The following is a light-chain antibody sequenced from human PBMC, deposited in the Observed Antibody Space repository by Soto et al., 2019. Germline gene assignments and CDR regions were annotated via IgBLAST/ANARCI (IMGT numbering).Light chain of an antibody. CDR1: SSDVGGYNY. J-gene: IGLJ1*01. V-gene: IGLV2-14*01. CDR2: EVS. Sequence: QYALTQPASVSGSPGQSITISCTGTSSDVGGYNYVSWYQQHPGKAPKLMIYEVSNRPSGVSNRFSGSKSGNTASLTISGLQAEDEADYYCSSYTSSIPNDVFGTGTKLTVL. CDR3: SSYTSSIPNDV.